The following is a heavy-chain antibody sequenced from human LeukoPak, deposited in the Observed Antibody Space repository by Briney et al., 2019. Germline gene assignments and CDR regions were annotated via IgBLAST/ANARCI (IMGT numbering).Heavy chain of an antibody. CDR3: ASLSGSPFDY. CDR1: GYSISSGYY. CDR2: IYHSGST. V-gene: IGHV4-38-2*02. D-gene: IGHD1-26*01. J-gene: IGHJ4*02. Sequence: SETLSLTCTVSGYSISSGYYWGWIRQPPGQGLEWIGSIYHSGSTYYSPSLKSRVTISVDTSKNQFSLKLSSVTAADTAVYYCASLSGSPFDYWGQGTLVTVSS.